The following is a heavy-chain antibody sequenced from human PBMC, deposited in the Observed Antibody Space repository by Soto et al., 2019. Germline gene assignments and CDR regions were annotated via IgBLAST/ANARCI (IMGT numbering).Heavy chain of an antibody. J-gene: IGHJ4*02. V-gene: IGHV3-30*03. CDR1: GFTFNNYA. Sequence: QVQLVESGGGVVQPGRSLRLSCAASGFTFNNYAMHWVRQAPGKGLEWVAIISNDGSDQTYVHSVKGRFTISRDNDKNTVYLQMNIRSPDDTAVYFFAHGCSGAYCFFLVNWGQGTLVTVSS. CDR3: AHGCSGAYCFFLVN. D-gene: IGHD1-26*01. CDR2: ISNDGSDQ.